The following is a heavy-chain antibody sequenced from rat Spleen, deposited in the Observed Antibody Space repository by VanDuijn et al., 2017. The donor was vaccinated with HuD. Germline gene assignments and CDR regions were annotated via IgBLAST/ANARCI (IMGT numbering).Heavy chain of an antibody. D-gene: IGHD5-1*01. CDR2: ISYDGSST. CDR1: GLSFSDYY. Sequence: EVQLVESGGGLVQPGRSLKLSCAASGLSFSDYYMAWVCQAPTKGLEWVASISYDGSSTYYRDSVKGRFTISRDNAKSTLYLQMDSLRSEDTATYYCASLKWELGLYCDFWGPGPMVTRSS. J-gene: IGHJ1*01. CDR3: ASLKWELGLYCDF. V-gene: IGHV5-7*01.